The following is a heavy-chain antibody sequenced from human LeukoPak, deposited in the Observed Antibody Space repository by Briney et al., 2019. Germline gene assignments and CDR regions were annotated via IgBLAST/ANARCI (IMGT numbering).Heavy chain of an antibody. CDR3: AREVASYYYYYGMDV. Sequence: ASVKVSCKASGYTFTSYYMHWVRQAPGQGLEWMGIINPSGGSTSYAQKLQGRVTMTRDTSTSTVYMELSSLRSEDTAVYYCAREVASYYYYYGMDVWGQGTTVTVSS. CDR1: GYTFTSYY. CDR2: INPSGGST. V-gene: IGHV1-46*01. D-gene: IGHD2-15*01. J-gene: IGHJ6*02.